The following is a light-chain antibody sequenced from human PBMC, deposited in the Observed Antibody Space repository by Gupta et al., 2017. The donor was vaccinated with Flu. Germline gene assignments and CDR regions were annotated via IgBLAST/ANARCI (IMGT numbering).Light chain of an antibody. CDR2: AKN. J-gene: IGLJ2*01. Sequence: SSELTQDPAVSVALGQKVRITCQGDSLRNPYASWYQQKPGQAPVLVIYAKNIRPSGIPDRFSGSSSGNTASLTITGAQAEDEADYYCNSRDSTDNHQAVFGGGTKLTVL. CDR3: NSRDSTDNHQAV. V-gene: IGLV3-19*01. CDR1: SLRNPY.